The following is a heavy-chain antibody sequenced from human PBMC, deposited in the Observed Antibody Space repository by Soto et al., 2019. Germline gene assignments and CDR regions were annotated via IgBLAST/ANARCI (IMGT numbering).Heavy chain of an antibody. Sequence: GGSLRLSCAASGFTFINHAMHWVRQAPGKGLEWVSVIYSGGSTYYADSVKGRFTISRDNSKNTLYLQMNSLRAEDTAVYYCARELQIAAAGTYYWYFDLWGRGTLVTVSS. J-gene: IGHJ2*01. CDR2: IYSGGST. CDR1: GFTFINHA. D-gene: IGHD6-13*01. V-gene: IGHV3-66*01. CDR3: ARELQIAAAGTYYWYFDL.